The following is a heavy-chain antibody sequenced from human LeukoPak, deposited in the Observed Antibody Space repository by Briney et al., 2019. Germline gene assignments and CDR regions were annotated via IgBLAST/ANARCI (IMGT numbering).Heavy chain of an antibody. Sequence: SQTLSLTCAVSGGSISGGDYSWNSVRQPPGECIGWIVYIDHSGRTYYNPSLKGRITIEVDSSKNHYSLKPTSVTAADPAVYYCARALGYYGSGIPYFDYWGHGTMVTVSS. CDR2: IDHSGRT. CDR1: GGSISGGDYS. V-gene: IGHV4-30-2*01. J-gene: IGHJ4*01. D-gene: IGHD3-10*01. CDR3: ARALGYYGSGIPYFDY.